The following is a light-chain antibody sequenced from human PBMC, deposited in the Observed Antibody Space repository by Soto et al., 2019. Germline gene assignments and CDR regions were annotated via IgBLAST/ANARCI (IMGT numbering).Light chain of an antibody. J-gene: IGKJ5*01. Sequence: DIQMTQSPSTLSASVGDRVTITCRASQTISSWLAWYQQKPGKAPKILISKASNLERGVPSGGSGTGSGAEFTLTTSSLQPVDFASYYCQQYNSYPITFGQGTRLEIQ. V-gene: IGKV1-5*03. CDR2: KAS. CDR1: QTISSW. CDR3: QQYNSYPIT.